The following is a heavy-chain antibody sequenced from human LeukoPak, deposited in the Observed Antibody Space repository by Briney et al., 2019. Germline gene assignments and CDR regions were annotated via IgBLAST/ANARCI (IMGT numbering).Heavy chain of an antibody. Sequence: GGSLRLSCAASGFTFTIYAMGWVRQAPGKGLEWVSVIGAGGSITSYADSVKGRFTISRDNSKNTLYLQMNSLRAEDTALYYCAKGNGYPCYFDYWGQGTLVTVSS. D-gene: IGHD3-22*01. CDR2: IGAGGSIT. CDR3: AKGNGYPCYFDY. V-gene: IGHV3-23*01. CDR1: GFTFTIYA. J-gene: IGHJ4*02.